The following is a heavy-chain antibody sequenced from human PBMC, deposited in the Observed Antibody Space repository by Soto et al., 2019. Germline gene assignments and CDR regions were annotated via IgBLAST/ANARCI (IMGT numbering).Heavy chain of an antibody. J-gene: IGHJ4*02. D-gene: IGHD3-10*01. Sequence: ASVKVSCKVSGYTLTELSMHWVRQAPGKGLEWMGGFDPEDGETIYAQKFEGRVTMTEDTSTDTAYMELSSLRSEDAAVYYCATSCSMLNYYGSGSFYGYKYYFDYWGQGTLVTVSS. V-gene: IGHV1-24*01. CDR1: GYTLTELS. CDR2: FDPEDGET. CDR3: ATSCSMLNYYGSGSFYGYKYYFDY.